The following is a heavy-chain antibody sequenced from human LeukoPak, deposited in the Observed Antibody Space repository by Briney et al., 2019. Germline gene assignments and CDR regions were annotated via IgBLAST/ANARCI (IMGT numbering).Heavy chain of an antibody. D-gene: IGHD3-10*01. CDR3: ARGGLWFGESIDAFDI. Sequence: SETLSLPCAVYGGSFSGYYWSWIRQPPGKGLEWIGEINHSGSTNYNPSLKSRVTISVDTSKNQFSLKLSSVTAADTAVYYCARGGLWFGESIDAFDIWGQWTMVTVSS. CDR2: INHSGST. J-gene: IGHJ3*02. V-gene: IGHV4-34*01. CDR1: GGSFSGYY.